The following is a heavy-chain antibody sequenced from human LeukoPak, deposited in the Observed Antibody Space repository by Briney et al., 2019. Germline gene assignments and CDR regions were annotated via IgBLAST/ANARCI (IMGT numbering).Heavy chain of an antibody. J-gene: IGHJ5*02. CDR3: AREDSGGAEVPHNWFDP. Sequence: ASVKVSCKASGYTFTSYYMHWVRQAPGQGLEWMGIINPSGGSTSYAQKFQGRVTMTRDTSTSTVYMELSSLRSEDTAVYYCAREDSGGAEVPHNWFDPWGQGTLVTVSS. D-gene: IGHD1-26*01. V-gene: IGHV1-46*01. CDR2: INPSGGST. CDR1: GYTFTSYY.